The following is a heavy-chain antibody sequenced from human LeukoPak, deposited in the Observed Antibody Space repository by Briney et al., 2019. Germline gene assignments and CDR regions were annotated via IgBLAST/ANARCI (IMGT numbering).Heavy chain of an antibody. CDR1: GSSITTDYY. J-gene: IGHJ6*03. V-gene: IGHV4-38-2*02. CDR3: ARMPGYSYYYMDV. D-gene: IGHD5-18*01. Sequence: PSETLSLTCIVSGSSITTDYYWGWIRQPPGRGLEWIGSVHSGRTHSNPSLQSRVTISVDTSKSQLSLKLSSVTAADTAVYYCARMPGYSYYYMDVWGKGTTVTVSS. CDR2: VHSGRT.